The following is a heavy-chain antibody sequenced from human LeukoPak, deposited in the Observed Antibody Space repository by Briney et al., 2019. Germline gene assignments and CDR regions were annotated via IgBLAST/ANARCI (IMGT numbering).Heavy chain of an antibody. V-gene: IGHV1-69*04. CDR2: IIPIFGIA. CDR1: GGTFSSYA. Sequence: SVKVSCKASGGTFSSYAISWVRQAPGQGLEWMGRIIPIFGIANYAQKFQGRVTITADKSTSTAYMELSSLRSEATAVYYCAEIAVAGSGEHDYWGQGTLVTVSS. J-gene: IGHJ4*02. D-gene: IGHD6-19*01. CDR3: AEIAVAGSGEHDY.